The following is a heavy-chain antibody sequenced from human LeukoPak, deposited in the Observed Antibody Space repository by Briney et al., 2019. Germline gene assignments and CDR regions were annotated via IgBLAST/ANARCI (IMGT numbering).Heavy chain of an antibody. D-gene: IGHD5-12*01. V-gene: IGHV4-59*08. CDR1: GGSISSYY. CDR2: SYYSGST. J-gene: IGHJ4*02. CDR3: ARIRGFRPVFDF. Sequence: SETLSLTCTVSGGSISSYYWSWIRQPPGKGLEWIAYSYYSGSTNYNPSLKSRVTISVGTSKNHFSLKLRSVTAADTAIYYCARIRGFRPVFDFWGQGTLVTVSS.